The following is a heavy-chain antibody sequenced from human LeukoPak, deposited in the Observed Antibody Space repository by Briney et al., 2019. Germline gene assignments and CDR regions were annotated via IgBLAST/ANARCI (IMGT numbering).Heavy chain of an antibody. V-gene: IGHV4-59*01. J-gene: IGHJ4*02. D-gene: IGHD5-18*01. Sequence: PSETLSLACTVSGGSISSYYWSWIRQPSGKGLEWIGYIYYSGSTNYNPSLKSRVTISVDTSKNQFSLKLSSVTAADTAVYYCARGADTAMVTAFDYWGQGTLVTVSS. CDR2: IYYSGST. CDR3: ARGADTAMVTAFDY. CDR1: GGSISSYY.